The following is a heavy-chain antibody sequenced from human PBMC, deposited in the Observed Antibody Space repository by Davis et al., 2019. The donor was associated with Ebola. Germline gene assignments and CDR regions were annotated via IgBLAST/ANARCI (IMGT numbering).Heavy chain of an antibody. Sequence: GESLKISCTVSGFTISGTAMGWVRLAPGKGPEWVSAIGSDFRAHYGESAMGRFTISRDNAKNSLYLQMHSLRAEDTGVYYCVRENYFDSGNYYPNFDYWGQGTLVTVSA. J-gene: IGHJ4*02. V-gene: IGHV3-23*01. D-gene: IGHD3-22*01. CDR3: VRENYFDSGNYYPNFDY. CDR1: GFTISGTA. CDR2: IGSDFRA.